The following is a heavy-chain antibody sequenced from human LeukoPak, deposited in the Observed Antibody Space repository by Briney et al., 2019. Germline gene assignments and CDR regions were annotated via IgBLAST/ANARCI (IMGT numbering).Heavy chain of an antibody. Sequence: ASVKVSRKLSGDTLTELSMHWVRQSPGKGLAWMGGLVPEDGETIYAQKFQGRVTMTEDTSTDTAYMELSSLRSYDTAVYFCATLPRGHLFDAWGQGTLVTVSS. J-gene: IGHJ4*02. D-gene: IGHD3-10*01. CDR2: LVPEDGET. CDR1: GDTLTELS. CDR3: ATLPRGHLFDA. V-gene: IGHV1-24*01.